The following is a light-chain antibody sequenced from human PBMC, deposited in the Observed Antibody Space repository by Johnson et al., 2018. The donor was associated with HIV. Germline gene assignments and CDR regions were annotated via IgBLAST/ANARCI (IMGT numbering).Light chain of an antibody. Sequence: QSVLTQPPSVSAAPGQKVTISCSGSNSNIGSNYVSWYQQFPGTAPKLLIYENNKRPSGIPDRFSGSKSGTSATLDITGLPPGAEADYYCGTWHGGLSGGVVFGTGTRVTVL. V-gene: IGLV1-51*02. J-gene: IGLJ1*01. CDR2: ENN. CDR3: GTWHGGLSGGVV. CDR1: NSNIGSNY.